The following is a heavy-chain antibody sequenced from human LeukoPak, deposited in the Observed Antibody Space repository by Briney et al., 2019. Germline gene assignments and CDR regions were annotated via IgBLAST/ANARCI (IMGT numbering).Heavy chain of an antibody. D-gene: IGHD6-6*01. CDR2: INHSGST. CDR1: GGSFSGYY. Sequence: SETLSLTCAVYGGSFSGYYWSWIRQPPGKGLEWIGEINHSGSTNYNPSLKSRVTISVDTSKNQFSLKLSSVTAADTAVYYCARMVLSSSSSPYYYMDVWGKGTTVTVSS. J-gene: IGHJ6*03. V-gene: IGHV4-34*01. CDR3: ARMVLSSSSSPYYYMDV.